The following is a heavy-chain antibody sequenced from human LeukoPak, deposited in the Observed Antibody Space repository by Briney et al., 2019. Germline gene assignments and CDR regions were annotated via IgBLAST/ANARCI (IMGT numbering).Heavy chain of an antibody. Sequence: SETLSLTCTVSGGSISTSDYYWSWIRQPPGKGLEWIGEINHSGSTNYNPSLKSRVTISVDTSKNQFSLKLSSVTAADTAVYYCARGVLRFLIPNWFDPWGQGTLVTVSS. CDR1: GGSISTSDYY. J-gene: IGHJ5*02. CDR3: ARGVLRFLIPNWFDP. CDR2: INHSGST. D-gene: IGHD3-3*01. V-gene: IGHV4-39*07.